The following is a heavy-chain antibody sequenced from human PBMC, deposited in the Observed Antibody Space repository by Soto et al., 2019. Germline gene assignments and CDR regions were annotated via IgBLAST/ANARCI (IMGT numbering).Heavy chain of an antibody. V-gene: IGHV1-3*01. CDR1: GYTFTSYA. CDR3: ATTVTMFAFDI. Sequence: ASVKVSCKASGYTFTSYAMHWVRQAPGQRLEWMGWISAGNGNTKYSQKFQGRVTITRDTSASTAYMELSSLRSEDTAVYYCATTVTMFAFDIWGQGTMVTVSS. D-gene: IGHD4-17*01. J-gene: IGHJ3*02. CDR2: ISAGNGNT.